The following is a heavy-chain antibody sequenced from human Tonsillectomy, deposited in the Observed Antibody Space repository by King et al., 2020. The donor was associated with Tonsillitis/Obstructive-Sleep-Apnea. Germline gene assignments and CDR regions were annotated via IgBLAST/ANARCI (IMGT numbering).Heavy chain of an antibody. CDR3: ARDYTSSPYYYYYMDV. Sequence: VQLQQWGAGLLKPSGTLSLTCAVYGGSFSGYYWSWIRQPPGTGLEWIVEINHSGSTNYNPSLKSRVTISVDTSKNQFSLALSSVTAADTAVYYCARDYTSSPYYYYYMDVWGKGTTVTVSS. D-gene: IGHD6-6*01. J-gene: IGHJ6*03. V-gene: IGHV4-34*01. CDR1: GGSFSGYY. CDR2: INHSGST.